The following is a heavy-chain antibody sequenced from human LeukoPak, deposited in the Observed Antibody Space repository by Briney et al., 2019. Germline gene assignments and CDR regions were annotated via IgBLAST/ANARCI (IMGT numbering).Heavy chain of an antibody. CDR1: GYSISYESYY. CDR3: AGEGEYGDSYS. D-gene: IGHD2-21*01. CDR2: IYRGRT. V-gene: IGHV4-30-2*01. J-gene: IGHJ5*02. Sequence: PSQTLSLTCAVSGYSISYESYYWNWIRQAPGKGPEWIGNIYRGRTRLNPSLTSRVAISVDMSKSQVSLSVTSVTAADTAIYYFAGEGEYGDSYSWGQGALVIVSA.